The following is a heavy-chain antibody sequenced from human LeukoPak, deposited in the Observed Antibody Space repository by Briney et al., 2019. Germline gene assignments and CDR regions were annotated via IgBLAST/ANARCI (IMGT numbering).Heavy chain of an antibody. J-gene: IGHJ4*02. CDR1: GYSISSDYY. Sequence: SETLSLTCDVSGYSISSDYYWVWIRRPPGKGLEWIGSIYHSGSTYYNTSLKSRITISANTSKNQFFLKLSSVTAADTAVYYCARSPAYWGQGTLVTVSS. V-gene: IGHV4-38-2*01. CDR3: ARSPAY. CDR2: IYHSGST.